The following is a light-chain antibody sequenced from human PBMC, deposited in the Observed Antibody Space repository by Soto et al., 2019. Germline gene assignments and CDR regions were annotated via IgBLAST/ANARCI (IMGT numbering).Light chain of an antibody. CDR2: DVS. CDR1: SRDVGGYNY. Sequence: QSALTQPASVSGSPGQSITISCTGTSRDVGGYNYVSWYQQYPGKAPKLMIYDVSNRPSGVSNRFSGSKSGDTASLTISGLQAEDEADYFCTSFTASSPPYVFGTGTKLTV. J-gene: IGLJ1*01. CDR3: TSFTASSPPYV. V-gene: IGLV2-14*01.